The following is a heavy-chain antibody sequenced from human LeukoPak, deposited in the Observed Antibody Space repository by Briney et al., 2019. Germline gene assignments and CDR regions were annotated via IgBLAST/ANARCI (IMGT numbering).Heavy chain of an antibody. Sequence: QTGGSLRLSCAASGFTVSSNYMSWVRQAPGKGLEWVSVIYSGGSTYYADSVKGRFTISRDNSKNTLYLQMNSLRAEDTAVYYCARDKADAFDIWGQGTMVTVSS. CDR3: ARDKADAFDI. CDR1: GFTVSSNY. CDR2: IYSGGST. J-gene: IGHJ3*02. V-gene: IGHV3-53*01.